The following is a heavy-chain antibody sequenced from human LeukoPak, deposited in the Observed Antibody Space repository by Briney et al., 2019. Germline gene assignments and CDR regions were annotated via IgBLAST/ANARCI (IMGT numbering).Heavy chain of an antibody. Sequence: ASVKVSCKASGYTFTGHYMHWVRQAPGQGLEWMGWINPNSGGTNYAQKFQGWVTMTRDTSISTAYMELSRLRSDDTAVYYCARGPPLRAYYFDYWGQGTLVTVSS. CDR1: GYTFTGHY. V-gene: IGHV1-2*04. D-gene: IGHD3-10*01. CDR2: INPNSGGT. CDR3: ARGPPLRAYYFDY. J-gene: IGHJ4*02.